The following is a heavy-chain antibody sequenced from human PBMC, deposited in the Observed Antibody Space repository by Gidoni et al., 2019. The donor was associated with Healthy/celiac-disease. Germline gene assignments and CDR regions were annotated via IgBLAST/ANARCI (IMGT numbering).Heavy chain of an antibody. V-gene: IGHV3-15*01. D-gene: IGHD3-22*01. CDR2: IKSKTDGGTT. Sequence: EVQLVESGGGLVKPGGSLRLSCASSGFTFSNAWMRWVRQAPGKGLERVGSIKSKTDGGTTDIAAPVKSRFTISRDESKNTLYLQMNSLKTEYTAVYYCTTDRGDYYDSSGQMYYFDYWGKGTLVTVSS. CDR3: TTDRGDYYDSSGQMYYFDY. J-gene: IGHJ4*02. CDR1: GFTFSNAW.